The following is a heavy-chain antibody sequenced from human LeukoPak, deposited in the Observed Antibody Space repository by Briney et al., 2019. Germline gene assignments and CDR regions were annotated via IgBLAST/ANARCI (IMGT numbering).Heavy chain of an antibody. CDR3: AKSMTLQWRGFFDL. D-gene: IGHD6-19*01. V-gene: IGHV3-23*01. J-gene: IGHJ2*01. Sequence: GGSLRLPCAASGFTFSTYAMSWVRQAPGKGLEWVSTISDSGANTYYADSVRGRFTISRDNSKNTLYLQKNSLRADDTAIYYCAKSMTLQWRGFFDLWGRGTHVTVSS. CDR2: ISDSGANT. CDR1: GFTFSTYA.